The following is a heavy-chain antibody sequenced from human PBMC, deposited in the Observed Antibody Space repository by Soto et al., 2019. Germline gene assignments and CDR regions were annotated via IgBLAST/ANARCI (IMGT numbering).Heavy chain of an antibody. V-gene: IGHV3-23*01. CDR1: GFNFGAYA. J-gene: IGHJ6*02. CDR2: ISGSSSGT. CDR3: AKDRSENFWVYYYAMDV. Sequence: EARLLESGGGLIQPGGSLILSCEASGFNFGAYAMSWVRQAPGKGLEWVSGISGSSSGTYYTDSVKGRFTISRDNSKNTVYLQMNSLRGEDTAVYYCAKDRSENFWVYYYAMDVWGQGTAVTVSS. D-gene: IGHD6-19*01.